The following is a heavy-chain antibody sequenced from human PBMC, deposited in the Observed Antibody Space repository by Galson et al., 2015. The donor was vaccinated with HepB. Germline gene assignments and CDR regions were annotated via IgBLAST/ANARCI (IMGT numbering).Heavy chain of an antibody. CDR3: ARGAGGRAATGIYWFDP. V-gene: IGHV1-3*01. Sequence: SVKVSCKASGYTLIRYAMHWVRQAPGQRLEWMGWLNVDNGNTEFSQQFQGRVTITRDTSASTAYMELSSMRSEDTAVYYCARGAGGRAATGIYWFDPWGQGSLVTVSS. CDR2: LNVDNGNT. D-gene: IGHD6-13*01. J-gene: IGHJ5*02. CDR1: GYTLIRYA.